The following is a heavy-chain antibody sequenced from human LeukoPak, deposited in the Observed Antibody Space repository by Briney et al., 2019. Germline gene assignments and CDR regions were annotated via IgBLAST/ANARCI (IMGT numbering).Heavy chain of an antibody. D-gene: IGHD1-1*01. J-gene: IGHJ4*02. CDR1: GYTFTGYY. V-gene: IGHV1-18*04. CDR2: ISAYNGNT. CDR3: ARDQGPNFGFDY. Sequence: ASVKVSCKASGYTFTGYYMHWVRQAPGQGLEWMGWISAYNGNTNYAQKLQGRVTMTTDTSTSTAYMELRSLRSDDTAVYYCARDQGPNFGFDYWGQGTLVTVSS.